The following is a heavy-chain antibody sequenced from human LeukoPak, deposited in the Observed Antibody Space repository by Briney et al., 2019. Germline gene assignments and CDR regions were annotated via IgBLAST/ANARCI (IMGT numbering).Heavy chain of an antibody. V-gene: IGHV3-21*01. CDR1: GFTFKTYT. J-gene: IGHJ3*02. CDR2: ISSSSSYI. D-gene: IGHD5-18*01. CDR3: ARRQLWSPNHAFDI. Sequence: GGSLRLSCAASGFTFKTYTMHWVRQAPGMGLEWVSSISSSSSYIFYADSVKGRFTISRDNAKNSLYLQMNSLRAEDTAVYYCARRQLWSPNHAFDIWGQGTVVTVSS.